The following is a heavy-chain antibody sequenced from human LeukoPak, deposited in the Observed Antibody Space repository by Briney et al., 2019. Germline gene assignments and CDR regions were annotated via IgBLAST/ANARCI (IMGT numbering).Heavy chain of an antibody. CDR1: GFTFDDYA. D-gene: IGHD3-16*02. CDR3: TATRDKYVWGSYLSDH. Sequence: GGSLRLSCAASGFTFDDYAMHWVRQVPGKGLEWVSLINWDGGSTYYADSVKGRFTISRDNSKNSLYLQMNSLRAEDTALYYCTATRDKYVWGSYLSDHWGQGTLVTVSS. J-gene: IGHJ4*02. V-gene: IGHV3-43D*04. CDR2: INWDGGST.